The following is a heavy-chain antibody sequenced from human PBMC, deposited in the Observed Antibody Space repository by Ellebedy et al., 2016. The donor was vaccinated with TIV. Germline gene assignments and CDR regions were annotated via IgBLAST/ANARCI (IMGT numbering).Heavy chain of an antibody. J-gene: IGHJ4*02. CDR2: IHSSGST. CDR3: ARWGREFEGVERRTTFDY. Sequence: MPSETLSLTCTVSGGSISSYYWSWFRQSPEKGLEWIGYIHSSGSTSYNPSLKGRVTMSVDTSKNQFSLKLSSVTAADTALYYCARWGREFEGVERRTTFDYWGQGTLVTVSS. V-gene: IGHV4-59*08. D-gene: IGHD1-1*01. CDR1: GGSISSYY.